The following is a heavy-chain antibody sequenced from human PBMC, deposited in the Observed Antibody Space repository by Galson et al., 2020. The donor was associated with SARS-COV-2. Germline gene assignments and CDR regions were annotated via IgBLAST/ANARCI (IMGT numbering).Heavy chain of an antibody. CDR1: GFTFSSNA. D-gene: IGHD5-18*01. CDR3: AKEGHTYGYVFDF. J-gene: IGHJ4*02. CDR2: IRVSGGST. V-gene: IGHV3-23*01. Sequence: GGSLRLSFPVSGFTFSSNAMSWVRQAQGKGREWVSGIRVSGGSTYYADSVKGRFTISRDNSKNTLYLQMNSLRAEDTAIYYCAKEGHTYGYVFDFWGQGTLVTVSS.